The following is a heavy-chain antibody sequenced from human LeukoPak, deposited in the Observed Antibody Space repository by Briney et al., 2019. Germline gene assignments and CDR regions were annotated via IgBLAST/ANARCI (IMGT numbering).Heavy chain of an antibody. CDR3: ARAGHHVLYGGTDM. V-gene: IGHV3-66*01. CDR2: IYSGGST. J-gene: IGHJ3*02. CDR1: GFTVRSNY. Sequence: GGSLRLSCAASGFTVRSNYMNWVRQAPGKGLEWVSIIYSGGSTYYADSVKGRFTISRDISKNTLYLQMNSLRAEDTAVYYCARAGHHVLYGGTDMWGLGTMVTVSS. D-gene: IGHD4-23*01.